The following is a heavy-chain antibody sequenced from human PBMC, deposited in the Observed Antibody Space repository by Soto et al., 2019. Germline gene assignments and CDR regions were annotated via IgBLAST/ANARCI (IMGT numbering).Heavy chain of an antibody. J-gene: IGHJ5*02. CDR2: IYYSGST. Sequence: QVQLQESGPGLVKPSQTLSLTCTVSGGSISSGGYYWSWIRQHPGKGLEWIGYIYYSGSTYYNPSLKSRVTISVDTSKNQFSLKLSSVTAADTAGYYCAREGSTVTTPYNWFDPWGQGTLVTVSS. CDR1: GGSISSGGYY. CDR3: AREGSTVTTPYNWFDP. V-gene: IGHV4-31*03. D-gene: IGHD4-17*01.